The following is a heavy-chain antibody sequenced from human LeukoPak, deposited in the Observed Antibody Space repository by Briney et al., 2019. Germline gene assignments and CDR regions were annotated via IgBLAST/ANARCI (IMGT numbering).Heavy chain of an antibody. CDR2: IYYRGST. CDR1: GGSISSYY. CDR3: ARDVGNFNWFDP. V-gene: IGHV4-59*01. D-gene: IGHD4-23*01. Sequence: KPSETLSLTCTVSGGSISSYYWSWIRQPPGKGLEWIGYIYYRGSTNYNPSLKSRVTISVDTSKNQFSLKLSSVTAADTAVYYCARDVGNFNWFDPWGQGTLVTVSS. J-gene: IGHJ5*02.